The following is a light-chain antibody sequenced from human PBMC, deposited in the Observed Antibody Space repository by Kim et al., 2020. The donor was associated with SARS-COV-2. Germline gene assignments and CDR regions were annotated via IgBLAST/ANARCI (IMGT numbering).Light chain of an antibody. V-gene: IGKV3-15*01. Sequence: GSQGEGAALSCRASQTVASNLAWYQQKFGQPPRLLIYGTATRATGIPDRFSGSGFGTEFTLTISSLQSEDFALYYCQQYQDWPLTCGGGTKVDIK. CDR3: QQYQDWPLT. CDR1: QTVASN. CDR2: GTA. J-gene: IGKJ4*01.